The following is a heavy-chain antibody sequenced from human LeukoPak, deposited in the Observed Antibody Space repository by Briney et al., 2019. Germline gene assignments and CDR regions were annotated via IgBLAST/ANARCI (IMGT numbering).Heavy chain of an antibody. J-gene: IGHJ5*02. Sequence: GGSLRLSCAASGFIFKNYAMSWVRQAPGKGLEWVSGITGSGGSTYHADSVKGRLTISRDNSKNTLYLQMNSLRAEDTAVYYCAIEAVYGGEPWGQGTLATVSS. D-gene: IGHD4/OR15-4a*01. V-gene: IGHV3-23*01. CDR1: GFIFKNYA. CDR2: ITGSGGST. CDR3: AIEAVYGGEP.